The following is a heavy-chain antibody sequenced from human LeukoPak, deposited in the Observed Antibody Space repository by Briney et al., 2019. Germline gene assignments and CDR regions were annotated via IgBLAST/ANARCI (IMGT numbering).Heavy chain of an antibody. D-gene: IGHD2-21*02. CDR3: ARLGEAYCGRDCASDY. J-gene: IGHJ4*02. Sequence: GAXVRVSCKASGYTFTSYGISGVRQAPGQGGEWMGWISAYNGNTNYAQKLQGRVTMTTDTSTSTAYMELRSLRSDDTAVYYCARLGEAYCGRDCASDYWGQGTLVTVSS. V-gene: IGHV1-18*01. CDR1: GYTFTSYG. CDR2: ISAYNGNT.